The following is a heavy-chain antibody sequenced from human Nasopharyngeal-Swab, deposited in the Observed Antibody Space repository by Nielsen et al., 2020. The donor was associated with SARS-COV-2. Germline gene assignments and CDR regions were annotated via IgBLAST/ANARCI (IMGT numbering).Heavy chain of an antibody. J-gene: IGHJ4*02. CDR2: FDPEDGET. D-gene: IGHD1-26*01. Sequence: ASVKVPCKVSGYTLTELSMHWVRQAPGKGLEWMGGFDPEDGETIYAQKFQGRVTMTEDTSTDTAYMELSSLRSEDTAVYYCATEWAYLRNSGSFRYLGYWGQGTLVTVSS. CDR1: GYTLTELS. CDR3: ATEWAYLRNSGSFRYLGY. V-gene: IGHV1-24*01.